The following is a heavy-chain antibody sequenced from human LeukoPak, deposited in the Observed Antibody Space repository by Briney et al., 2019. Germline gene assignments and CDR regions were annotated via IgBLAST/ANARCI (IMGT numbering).Heavy chain of an antibody. J-gene: IGHJ4*02. Sequence: GGSLRLSCAASGLTFSRYWMSWVRQAPGKGLEWVANIKHDGSEKYYVDSVKGRFTISRDNAKNSLYLQMSSLRAEDTAVYYCAKGEAAAGGYWGQGTLVTVSS. D-gene: IGHD6-13*01. CDR2: IKHDGSEK. CDR3: AKGEAAAGGY. CDR1: GLTFSRYW. V-gene: IGHV3-7*01.